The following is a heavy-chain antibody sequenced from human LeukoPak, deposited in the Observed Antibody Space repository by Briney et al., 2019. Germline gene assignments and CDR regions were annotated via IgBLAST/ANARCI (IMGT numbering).Heavy chain of an antibody. CDR3: ARATAPAIARADCYFDL. Sequence: ASVKVSCKASGGTFSSYAICWVRQAPGQGLEWMGGIIPIFGTANYAQKFQGRVTITTDESTSTAYMELSSLRSEDTAVYFCARATAPAIARADCYFDLWGRGTLVTVSS. V-gene: IGHV1-69*05. CDR1: GGTFSSYA. CDR2: IIPIFGTA. J-gene: IGHJ2*01. D-gene: IGHD2-2*01.